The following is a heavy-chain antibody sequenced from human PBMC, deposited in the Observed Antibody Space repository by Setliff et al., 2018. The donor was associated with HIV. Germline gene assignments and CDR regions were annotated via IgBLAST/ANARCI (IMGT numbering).Heavy chain of an antibody. CDR1: GFTFSSYA. Sequence: GGSLRLSCAASGFTFSSYAMSWVRQAPGKGLEWVPAISGSGGSTYYADSVKGRFTISRDNSKNTLYLQMNSLRAEDTAVYYCARYRYYYDSSGYGRWFDPWGQGTLVTVSS. J-gene: IGHJ5*02. D-gene: IGHD3-22*01. V-gene: IGHV3-23*01. CDR3: ARYRYYYDSSGYGRWFDP. CDR2: ISGSGGST.